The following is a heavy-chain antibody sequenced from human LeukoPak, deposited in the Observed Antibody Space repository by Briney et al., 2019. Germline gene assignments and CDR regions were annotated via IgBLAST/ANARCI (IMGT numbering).Heavy chain of an antibody. CDR3: ARERIGYCSRTSCYLERYYYYMDV. D-gene: IGHD2-2*01. J-gene: IGHJ6*03. CDR2: IQQDGSEK. CDR1: GFTFSNYW. V-gene: IGHV3-7*01. Sequence: PGGSLRLSCVASGFTFSNYWMSWVRQAPGKGLEWVANIQQDGSEKNYVDSVKGRFTISRDNAKNSLYLQMNSLRAEDTAVYYCARERIGYCSRTSCYLERYYYYMDVWGKGTTVTVSS.